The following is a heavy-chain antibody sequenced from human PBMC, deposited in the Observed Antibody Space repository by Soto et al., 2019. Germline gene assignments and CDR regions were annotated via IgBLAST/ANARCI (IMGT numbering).Heavy chain of an antibody. CDR3: AKSSTFSRGYSYAYFDY. CDR2: ISGSGGST. Sequence: GGSLRLSCAASGFTFSSYAMSWVRQAPGKGLEWVSAISGSGGSTYYADSVKGRFTISRDNSKNTLYLQMNSLRAEDTAVYYCAKSSTFSRGYSYAYFDYWGQGTLVTVSS. D-gene: IGHD5-18*01. J-gene: IGHJ4*02. V-gene: IGHV3-23*01. CDR1: GFTFSSYA.